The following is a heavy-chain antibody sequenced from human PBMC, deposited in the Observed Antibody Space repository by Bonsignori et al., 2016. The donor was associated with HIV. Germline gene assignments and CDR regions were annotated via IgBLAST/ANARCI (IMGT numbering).Heavy chain of an antibody. CDR3: ARDKTMAATLDY. Sequence: QVQLVESGGGVVQPGGSLRLSCTASGITFSNYGMHWVRQAPGKGLDWVAVIWYDGSQEYYAESVEGRFTISRDKSKNTIYLHMTNLRAEDTAVYFCARDKTMAATLDYWGQGT. CDR1: GITFSNYG. D-gene: IGHD1-26*01. J-gene: IGHJ4*02. CDR2: IWYDGSQE. V-gene: IGHV3-33*01.